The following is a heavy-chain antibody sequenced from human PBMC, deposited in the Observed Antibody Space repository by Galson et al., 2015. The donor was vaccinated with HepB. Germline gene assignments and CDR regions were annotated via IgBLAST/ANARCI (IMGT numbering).Heavy chain of an antibody. J-gene: IGHJ4*02. CDR2: IIPIFGTA. CDR3: ARGSSGWYGSFGY. V-gene: IGHV1-69*01. Sequence: CKASGGTFSSYAISWVRQVPGQGLEWMGGIIPIFGTANYAQKFQGRVTITADESTSTAYMELSSLRSEDTAVYYCARGSSGWYGSFGYWGQGTLVTVSS. D-gene: IGHD6-19*01. CDR1: GGTFSSYA.